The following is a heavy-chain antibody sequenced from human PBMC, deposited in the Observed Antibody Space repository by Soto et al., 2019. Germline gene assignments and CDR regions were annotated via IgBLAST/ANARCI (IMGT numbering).Heavy chain of an antibody. CDR1: GGSISSYY. J-gene: IGHJ4*02. CDR3: ARHFSVDYFDY. Sequence: SETLSLTCTVSGGSISSYYWSWIRQPPGKGLEWIGYIYYTGSTNYNPSLKSRVTISVDTSKNQFSLKLSSVTAADTAVYYCARHFSVDYFDYWGQGALVTVSS. V-gene: IGHV4-59*08. CDR2: IYYTGST.